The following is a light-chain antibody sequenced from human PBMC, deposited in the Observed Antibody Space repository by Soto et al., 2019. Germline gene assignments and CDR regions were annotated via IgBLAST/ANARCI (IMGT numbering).Light chain of an antibody. V-gene: IGLV3-1*01. J-gene: IGLJ2*01. CDR1: KLGDKY. CDR2: QDS. Sequence: SYELTQPPSVSVSPGQTASITCSGDKLGDKYACWYQQKPGQSPVLVIYQDSKRPSGIPERFSGSNSGNTATLTISGTQAMDEADYYCKAWESSLYVVFGGGTKLTVL. CDR3: KAWESSLYVV.